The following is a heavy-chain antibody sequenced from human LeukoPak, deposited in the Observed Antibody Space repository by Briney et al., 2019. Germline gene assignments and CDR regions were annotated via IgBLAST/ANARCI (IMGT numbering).Heavy chain of an antibody. V-gene: IGHV3-15*01. Sequence: GGSLRLSCAASEFTFSNAWMSWVRQAPGKGLEWVGRIKSKTDGGTTDYAAPVKGRFTISRDDSKNTLYLQMNSLKTEDTAVYYCTTDPTVTTGFDYWGQGTLVTVSS. J-gene: IGHJ4*02. CDR3: TTDPTVTTGFDY. CDR2: IKSKTDGGTT. CDR1: EFTFSNAW. D-gene: IGHD4-17*01.